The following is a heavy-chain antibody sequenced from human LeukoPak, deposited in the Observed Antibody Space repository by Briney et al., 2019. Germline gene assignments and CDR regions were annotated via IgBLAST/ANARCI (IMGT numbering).Heavy chain of an antibody. CDR3: TRENRPFCPFAF. CDR2: ISHDGTI. D-gene: IGHD2/OR15-2a*01. Sequence: SATLSLTCGVSGGSIDITNYWSWVRQAPGKGLEWIGEISHDGTINYNPSLRSRVAMSLDRANNQFSLSLTSVTAADTAVYYCTRENRPFCPFAFWGQGVLVTVSS. V-gene: IGHV4-4*02. CDR1: GGSIDITNY. J-gene: IGHJ4*02.